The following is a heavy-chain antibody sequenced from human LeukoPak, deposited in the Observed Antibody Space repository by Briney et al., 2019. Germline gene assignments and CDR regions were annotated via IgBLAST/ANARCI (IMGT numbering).Heavy chain of an antibody. V-gene: IGHV4-59*12. J-gene: IGHJ2*01. Sequence: PSETLSLTCTVSGGSISSYYWSWIRQPPGKGLEWIGYIYYSGSTNYNPSLKSRVTISVDKSKNQFSLKLSSVTAADTAVYYCARALGSGSFPYWYFDLWGRGTLVTVSS. D-gene: IGHD1-26*01. CDR1: GGSISSYY. CDR3: ARALGSGSFPYWYFDL. CDR2: IYYSGST.